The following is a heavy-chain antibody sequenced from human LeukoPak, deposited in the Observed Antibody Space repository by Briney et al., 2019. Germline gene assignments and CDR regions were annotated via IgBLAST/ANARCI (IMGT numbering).Heavy chain of an antibody. CDR2: IYYSGST. CDR1: GGSISSSSYY. V-gene: IGHV4-39*01. Sequence: PSETLSLTCTVSGGSISSSSYYWGWIRQPPGKGLEWIGSIYYSGSTYYNPSLKSRVTISVDTSKNQFSLKLSSVTAADTAVYYCARHYYYDSSGYIDYWGQGTLVTVSS. D-gene: IGHD3-22*01. CDR3: ARHYYYDSSGYIDY. J-gene: IGHJ4*02.